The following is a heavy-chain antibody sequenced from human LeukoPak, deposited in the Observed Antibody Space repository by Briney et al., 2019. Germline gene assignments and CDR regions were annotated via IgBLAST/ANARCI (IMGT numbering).Heavy chain of an antibody. V-gene: IGHV3-23*01. Sequence: GGSLRLSCAASGFTFSNYAMSWVRQAPGKGLEWVSAISVSGGNTFYADSVEGRFTISRDNSKNTLYLQMSSLRAEDTALYHCARAKTYDQDAFDIWGQGTMVTVSS. J-gene: IGHJ3*02. CDR1: GFTFSNYA. CDR2: ISVSGGNT. D-gene: IGHD3-16*01. CDR3: ARAKTYDQDAFDI.